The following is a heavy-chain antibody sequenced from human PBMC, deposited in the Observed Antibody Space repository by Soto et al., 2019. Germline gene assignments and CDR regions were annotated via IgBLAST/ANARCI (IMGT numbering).Heavy chain of an antibody. J-gene: IGHJ4*02. V-gene: IGHV3-9*01. D-gene: IGHD3-22*01. CDR1: GFTFDDYA. CDR2: ISWNGGNI. CDR3: AKGGYDSSAYYYAYFDY. Sequence: EVQLVESGGGLVQPGRSLRLSCAASGFTFDDYAMHWVRQAPGKGLEWVSGISWNGGNIGYADSVKGRFTISRDNAKNYLYLQMNSLRAEDTALYYCAKGGYDSSAYYYAYFDYWGQGTLVTVSS.